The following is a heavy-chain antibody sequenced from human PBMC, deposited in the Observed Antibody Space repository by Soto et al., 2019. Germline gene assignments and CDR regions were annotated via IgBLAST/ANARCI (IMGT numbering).Heavy chain of an antibody. CDR1: GFTFSTYT. J-gene: IGHJ4*02. D-gene: IGHD3-9*01. CDR2: INAPGSPT. V-gene: IGHV3-23*01. Sequence: GGALRDSCGGSGFTFSTYTKNWGRQGPGKGLEWVSGINAPGSPTYYAASVKGRFTVSRDNSKKMLFLQMNSLRDEDTAVYYCAKDRHPDGIWTFDSWGPGTLVTVSS. CDR3: AKDRHPDGIWTFDS.